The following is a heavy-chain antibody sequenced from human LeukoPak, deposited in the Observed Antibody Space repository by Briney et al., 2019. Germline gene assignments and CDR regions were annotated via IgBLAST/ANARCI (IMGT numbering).Heavy chain of an antibody. Sequence: PSETLSLTCTVSSDSISSGSYHWRWIRQPAGKGLERIERIYTSGSTNYKPSLNSRVTISVDTSKNQFSLKLSSVTAADTAVYYCAREEYYSDNSGYYPDFWGQGTLVTVAS. D-gene: IGHD3-22*01. CDR1: SDSISSGSYH. CDR2: IYTSGST. CDR3: AREEYYSDNSGYYPDF. J-gene: IGHJ4*02. V-gene: IGHV4-61*02.